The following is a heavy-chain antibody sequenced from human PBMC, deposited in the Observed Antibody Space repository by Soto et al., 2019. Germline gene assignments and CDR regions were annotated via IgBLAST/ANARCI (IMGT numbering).Heavy chain of an antibody. V-gene: IGHV1-2*02. CDR1: GYTXSGYF. CDR2: INHNSCAT. CDR3: ARGGGTILAPLP. J-gene: IGHJ5*02. Sequence: GXSXKVSFKASGYTXSGYFIHWVRQAPGQGLEWMGWINHNSCATKYAQKFQGRVTMTRDTYISTAYIETTLLRSYDTAIYYCARGGGTILAPLPWGEGTLVTVSS. D-gene: IGHD3-3*01.